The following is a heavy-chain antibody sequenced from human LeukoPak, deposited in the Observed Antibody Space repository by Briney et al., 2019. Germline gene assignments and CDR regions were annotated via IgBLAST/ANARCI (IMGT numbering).Heavy chain of an antibody. CDR1: GGTFSSYA. CDR2: IIPIVGTA. CDR3: ARSALELDARWFDP. D-gene: IGHD1-7*01. J-gene: IGHJ5*02. Sequence: GASVKVSCKASGGTFSSYAISWVRQAPGHGPEWMGGIIPIVGTANYAQKFQRRVTITADESTSTAYMELSSLRSEDTAVYYCARSALELDARWFDPWGQGTLVTVSS. V-gene: IGHV1-69*13.